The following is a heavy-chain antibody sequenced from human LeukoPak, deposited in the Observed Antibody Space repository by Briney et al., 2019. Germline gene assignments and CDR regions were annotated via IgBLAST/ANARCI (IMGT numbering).Heavy chain of an antibody. CDR1: GFAFSRYG. Sequence: PGGSLRLSCAASGFAFSRYGMHWVRQAPGKGLEGVALISHDGTNKNHADSVKGQFTISRDNSNNTLYLQMSSLRPDDTAVYYCARGPGALDYWGQGTLVTVSS. V-gene: IGHV3-30*03. D-gene: IGHD2-2*01. CDR2: ISHDGTNK. CDR3: ARGPGALDY. J-gene: IGHJ4*02.